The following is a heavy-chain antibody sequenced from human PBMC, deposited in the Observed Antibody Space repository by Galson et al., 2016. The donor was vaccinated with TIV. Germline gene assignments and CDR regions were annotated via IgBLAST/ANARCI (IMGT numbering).Heavy chain of an antibody. J-gene: IGHJ6*02. D-gene: IGHD2-21*01. V-gene: IGHV3-66*02. Sequence: SLRLSCAASGFSFRNYVMTWVRQAPGKGLEWVALIYDDGRTTYADSVKGRFTISRDNSKNILHLQMTSLRADDTAVFYCARDRRHCGNECYLRYYYGMDVWGQGTTVTVSS. CDR2: IYDDGRT. CDR1: GFSFRNYV. CDR3: ARDRRHCGNECYLRYYYGMDV.